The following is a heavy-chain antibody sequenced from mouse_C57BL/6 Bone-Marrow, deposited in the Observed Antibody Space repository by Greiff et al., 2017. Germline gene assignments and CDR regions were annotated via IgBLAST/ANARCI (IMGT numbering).Heavy chain of an antibody. J-gene: IGHJ4*01. CDR2: ISNGGGST. V-gene: IGHV5-12*01. Sequence: EVHLVESGGGLVQPGGSLKLSCAASGSTFSDYYMYWVRQTPEKRLEWVAYISNGGGSTYYPDTVKGRFTISRDNAKNTLYLQMSRLKSEDTAMYYCARRDGNYYAMDYWGQGTSVTVSS. CDR1: GSTFSDYY. CDR3: ARRDGNYYAMDY. D-gene: IGHD2-3*01.